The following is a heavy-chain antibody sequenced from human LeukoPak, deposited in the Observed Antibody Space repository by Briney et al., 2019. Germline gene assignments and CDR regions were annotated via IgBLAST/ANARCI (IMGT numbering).Heavy chain of an antibody. CDR3: ARGATYLDY. Sequence: GRSLRLSCAASGFTFSSYAMHWVRQAPGKGLEWVAVISYDGSNKYYADSVKGRFTVSRDNSKNTLYLQMNSLRAEDTAVYYCARGATYLDYWGQGTLVTVSS. CDR1: GFTFSSYA. CDR2: ISYDGSNK. J-gene: IGHJ4*02. D-gene: IGHD1-26*01. V-gene: IGHV3-30-3*01.